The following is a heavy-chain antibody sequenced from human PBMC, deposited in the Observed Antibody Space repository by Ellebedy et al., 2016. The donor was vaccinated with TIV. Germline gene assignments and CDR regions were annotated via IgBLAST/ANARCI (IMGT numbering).Heavy chain of an antibody. J-gene: IGHJ4*02. CDR1: GFTLSSHF. Sequence: GGSLRLSXEGSGFTLSSHFINRVRQAPGQGLEWLAYISGSSGRIDYADSVRGRFTISKDNAKNSVDLQMDSLRVEDTSVYYCARDSNWAFDYWGQGILVTVSS. CDR3: ARDSNWAFDY. D-gene: IGHD1-1*01. CDR2: ISGSSGRI. V-gene: IGHV3-48*01.